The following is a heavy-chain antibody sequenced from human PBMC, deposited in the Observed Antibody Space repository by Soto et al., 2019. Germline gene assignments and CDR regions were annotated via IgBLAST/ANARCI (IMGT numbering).Heavy chain of an antibody. CDR3: ARGEAGYYYDSSGYTVTPSAFDI. CDR1: GASITSTTYF. V-gene: IGHV4-39*07. J-gene: IGHJ3*02. Sequence: SETLSLTCTLSGASITSTTYFWAWIRKPPGKGLEWVGSIYYSGKTHYNPSLKSRVTISVDRSKNQFSLKLSSVTAADTAVYYCARGEAGYYYDSSGYTVTPSAFDIWGQGTMVTVSS. CDR2: IYYSGKT. D-gene: IGHD3-22*01.